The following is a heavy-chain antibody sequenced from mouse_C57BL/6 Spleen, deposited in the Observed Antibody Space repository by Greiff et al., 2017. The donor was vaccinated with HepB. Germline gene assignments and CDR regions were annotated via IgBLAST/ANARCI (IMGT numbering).Heavy chain of an antibody. D-gene: IGHD2-3*01. CDR2: IYPGDGDT. V-gene: IGHV1-80*01. CDR3: ARSYDLAWFAY. Sequence: QVHVKQSGAELVKPGASVKISCKASGYAFSSYWMNWVKQRPGKGLEWIGQIYPGDGDTNYNGKFKGKATLTADKSSSTAYMQLSSLTSEDSAVYFCARSYDLAWFAYWGQGTLVTVSA. CDR1: GYAFSSYW. J-gene: IGHJ3*01.